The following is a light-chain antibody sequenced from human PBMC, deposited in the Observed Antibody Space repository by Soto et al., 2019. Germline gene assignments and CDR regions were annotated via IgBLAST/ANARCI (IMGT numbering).Light chain of an antibody. CDR1: QSVSSK. CDR3: QQYGGSPRT. J-gene: IGKJ2*01. Sequence: EIVLTQSPGTLSLSLGERATLSCRDSQSVSSKLAWYQQKPGQAPRVLIYGASSRATGIPDRFGGSGSGTAFTLTISRLEPEDFAVYYCQQYGGSPRTFGQGTKLEI. V-gene: IGKV3-20*01. CDR2: GAS.